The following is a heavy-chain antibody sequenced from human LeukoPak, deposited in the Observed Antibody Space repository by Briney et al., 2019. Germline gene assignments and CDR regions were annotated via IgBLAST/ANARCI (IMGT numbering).Heavy chain of an antibody. CDR2: IYSDRYT. D-gene: IGHD4-17*01. CDR3: ARGGPSTTVTTSYSFFYMDV. V-gene: IGHV3-53*01. Sequence: PGGSLRLSCAASGFTVSSKYMSWVRQAPGKGLEWVSVIYSDRYTYYAESVKGRFTISRDNFKNTMYVQMNSLRAEDTAVYYCARGGPSTTVTTSYSFFYMDVWGKGTTVTVSS. CDR1: GFTVSSKY. J-gene: IGHJ6*03.